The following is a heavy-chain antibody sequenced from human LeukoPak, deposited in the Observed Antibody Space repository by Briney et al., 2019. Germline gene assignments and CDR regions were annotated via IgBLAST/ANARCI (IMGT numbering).Heavy chain of an antibody. Sequence: PGGSLRLSCPAAGFTFDDYAMHWVRQAPGKGLEWVSGISWSSGNRGYADSVKGRFTISRDNAKNSLYLQMNSLRPEDTALYYCAKDSYGDYYYMDVWGQGTTVTVSS. D-gene: IGHD4-17*01. V-gene: IGHV3-9*01. CDR3: AKDSYGDYYYMDV. CDR1: GFTFDDYA. J-gene: IGHJ6*02. CDR2: ISWSSGNR.